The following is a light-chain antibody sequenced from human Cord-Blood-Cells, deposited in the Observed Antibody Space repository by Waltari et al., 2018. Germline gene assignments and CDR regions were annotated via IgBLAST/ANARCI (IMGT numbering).Light chain of an antibody. CDR1: SSALGRSLV. J-gene: IGLJ1*01. CDR2: DVS. V-gene: IGLV2-14*01. Sequence: QCALTQPHSRSASPGPPIATSCHGTSSALGRSLVSSCYQQHTGKAPKLMIDDVSNRSSGVSKRFSGSKSGNTTSLTLSGLQAEDEADYYCSSYTSSSTLYVFGTGTKVTVL. CDR3: SSYTSSSTLYV.